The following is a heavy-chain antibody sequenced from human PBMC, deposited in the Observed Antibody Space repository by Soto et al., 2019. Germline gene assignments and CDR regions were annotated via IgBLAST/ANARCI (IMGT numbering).Heavy chain of an antibody. V-gene: IGHV4-59*01. CDR3: ATYYGSAVDY. Sequence: SDTLSLTCTVSGGSISSYYWSWIRQPPGKGLEWIGYIYYSGSTNYNPSLKSRVTISVDTSKNQFSLKLSSVTAADTAVYYCATYYGSAVDYWGQGTLVTVSS. CDR1: GGSISSYY. CDR2: IYYSGST. D-gene: IGHD3-10*01. J-gene: IGHJ4*02.